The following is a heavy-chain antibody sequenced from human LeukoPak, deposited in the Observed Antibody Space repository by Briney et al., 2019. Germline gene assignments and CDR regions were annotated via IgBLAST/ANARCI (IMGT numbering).Heavy chain of an antibody. Sequence: PGQSLRLSCAVSGLTFSSYEMSWVRQAPGEGLELVSYIISRALTIFYTDLVTGRLSISRDNAKNSLFLQMSGRRGEDTAVDCCVRPDSSRRLDWGQGTLVTVSS. CDR2: IISRALTI. J-gene: IGHJ4*02. CDR3: VRPDSSRRLD. D-gene: IGHD3-22*01. CDR1: GLTFSSYE. V-gene: IGHV3-48*03.